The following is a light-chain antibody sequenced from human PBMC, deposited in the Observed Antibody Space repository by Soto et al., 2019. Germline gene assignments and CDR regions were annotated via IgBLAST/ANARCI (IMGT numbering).Light chain of an antibody. CDR2: GAS. CDR3: QQYNNWPRT. V-gene: IGKV3-15*01. CDR1: QSVSDN. J-gene: IGKJ1*01. Sequence: DTVMTQSPATLSVSPGERATLSCRASQSVSDNLAWYQQKPGQAPRLLVYGASTRATGIPARFSGSGSGTEFTLTVRSLQSEDFAVYYCQQYNNWPRTFGQGTKVDIK.